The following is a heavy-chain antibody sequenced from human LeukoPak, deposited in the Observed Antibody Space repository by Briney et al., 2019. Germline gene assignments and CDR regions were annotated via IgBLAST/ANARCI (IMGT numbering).Heavy chain of an antibody. CDR2: IYYSGST. D-gene: IGHD3-22*01. V-gene: IGHV4-39*01. J-gene: IGHJ4*02. CDR1: GGSISSSSYY. CDR3: ARHRGLSYYYDSSGVSYFDY. Sequence: SETLSLTCTVSGGSISSSSYYWGWIRQPPGKGLEWIGSIYYSGSTYYNPSLKSRVTISVDTSKSRFSLKLSSVTAADTAVYYCARHRGLSYYYDSSGVSYFDYWGQGTLDTVSS.